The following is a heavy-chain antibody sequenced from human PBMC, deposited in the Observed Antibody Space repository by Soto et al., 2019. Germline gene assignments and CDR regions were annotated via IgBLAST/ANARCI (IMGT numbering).Heavy chain of an antibody. CDR1: GYSFTSYW. Sequence: GESLKISCKGSGYSFTSYWIGWVRQMPGKGLEWMGIIYPGDSDTRYSPSFQGQVTISADKSISTAYLQWSSLKASDTAMYYCARPGYYDSSGYFLDAFDIWGQGTMVTVSS. CDR2: IYPGDSDT. D-gene: IGHD3-22*01. V-gene: IGHV5-51*01. CDR3: ARPGYYDSSGYFLDAFDI. J-gene: IGHJ3*02.